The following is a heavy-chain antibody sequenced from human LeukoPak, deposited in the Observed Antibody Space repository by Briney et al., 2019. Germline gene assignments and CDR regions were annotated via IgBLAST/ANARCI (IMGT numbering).Heavy chain of an antibody. J-gene: IGHJ4*02. CDR2: ISTSTTTI. D-gene: IGHD1-26*01. V-gene: IGHV3-48*01. CDR1: GFTFSSYS. Sequence: GGSLRLSCEASGFTFSSYSMNWARQAPGKGLEWISYISTSTTTIYYANSVKGRFTISRDNAKKSLYLQMNSLRVEDTGVYYCASWGEGALDNWGQGTLVTVSS. CDR3: ASWGEGALDN.